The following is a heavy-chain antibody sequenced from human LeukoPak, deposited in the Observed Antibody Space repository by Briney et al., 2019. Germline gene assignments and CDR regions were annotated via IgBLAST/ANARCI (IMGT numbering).Heavy chain of an antibody. CDR3: ARYTTGDFDY. CDR1: GYSFTTHW. V-gene: IGHV5-51*01. D-gene: IGHD1-1*01. CDR2: IYPGDSEI. J-gene: IGHJ4*02. Sequence: AGESLKISCKGSGYSFTTHWIAWLRQMPGKGLEWMGIIYPGDSEIKYSPSFQGQVTISADKSISTAYLQWSSLQAADTAMYYCARYTTGDFDYWGQGTLVTVSS.